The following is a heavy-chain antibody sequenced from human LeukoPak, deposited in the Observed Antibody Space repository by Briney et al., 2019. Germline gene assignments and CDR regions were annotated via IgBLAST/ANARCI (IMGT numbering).Heavy chain of an antibody. J-gene: IGHJ4*02. CDR1: GFTFSSYW. CDR3: AREEDGDPCYFDY. V-gene: IGHV3-7*01. CDR2: IKQDGSEK. Sequence: PGGSLRLFCAASGFTFSSYWMSWVRQAPGKGLEWVANIKQDGSEKYYVDSVKGRFTISRDNAKNSLYLQMNSLRAEDTAVYYCAREEDGDPCYFDYWGQGTLVTVSS. D-gene: IGHD4-17*01.